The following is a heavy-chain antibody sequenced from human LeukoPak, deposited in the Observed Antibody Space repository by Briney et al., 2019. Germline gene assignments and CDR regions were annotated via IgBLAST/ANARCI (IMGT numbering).Heavy chain of an antibody. V-gene: IGHV3-11*01. CDR3: ARDSSSWQNWFDP. D-gene: IGHD6-13*01. CDR2: ISSSGSTI. CDR1: GFTFSDYY. J-gene: IGHJ5*02. Sequence: GGSLRLSCAASGFTFSDYYMSWIRQAPGKGLEWVSYISSSGSTIYYADSVKGRFTISRDNAKNSLYLQMNSLRAEDTAVYYCARDSSSWQNWFDPWGQGTLVTVSS.